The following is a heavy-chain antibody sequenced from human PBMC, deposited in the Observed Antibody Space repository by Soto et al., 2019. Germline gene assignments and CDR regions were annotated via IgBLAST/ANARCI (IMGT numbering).Heavy chain of an antibody. CDR2: IIPIFGTA. J-gene: IGHJ6*02. Sequence: QVQLVKSGAEVKKPGSSVKVSCKASGGTFSSYAISWVRQAPGQGLEWMGGIIPIFGTANYAQKFQGRVTITADESTSTAYMELSSLRSEDTAVYYCARDLDSTVVTPDYYYGMDVWGQGTTVTVSS. V-gene: IGHV1-69*01. D-gene: IGHD4-17*01. CDR3: ARDLDSTVVTPDYYYGMDV. CDR1: GGTFSSYA.